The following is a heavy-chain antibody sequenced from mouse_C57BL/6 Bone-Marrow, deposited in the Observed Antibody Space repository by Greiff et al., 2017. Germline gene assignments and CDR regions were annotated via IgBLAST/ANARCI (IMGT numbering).Heavy chain of an antibody. Sequence: VKLMESGAELVRPGASVTLSCKASGYTFTDYEMHWVKQTPVHGLEWIGAIDPETGGTAYNQKFKGKAILTADKSSSTAYMELRSLTSEDSAVYYCTTGAGLDYWGQGTTLTVSS. J-gene: IGHJ2*01. D-gene: IGHD4-1*01. CDR3: TTGAGLDY. V-gene: IGHV1-15*01. CDR2: IDPETGGT. CDR1: GYTFTDYE.